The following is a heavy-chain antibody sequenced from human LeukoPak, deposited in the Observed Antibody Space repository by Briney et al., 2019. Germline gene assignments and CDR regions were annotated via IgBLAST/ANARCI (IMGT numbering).Heavy chain of an antibody. CDR1: GGSFSGYY. Sequence: PSETLTLTCAVYGGSFSGYYWSWIRQPPGKGLEWLGEINHSGSTNYNPSLKSRVTISVDKSKNQFSLKLSSVTAADTAVYYCARGHFDSGIAARPGWFDPWGQGTLVTVAS. J-gene: IGHJ5*02. V-gene: IGHV4-34*01. D-gene: IGHD6-6*01. CDR2: INHSGST. CDR3: ARGHFDSGIAARPGWFDP.